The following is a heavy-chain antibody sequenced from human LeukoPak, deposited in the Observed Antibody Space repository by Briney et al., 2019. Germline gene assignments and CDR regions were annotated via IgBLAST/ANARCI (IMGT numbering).Heavy chain of an antibody. Sequence: SQTLSLTCTVSGGSITSGSYFWTWIRQPAGKGLEWLGRMQTNGNTNYNPSLKSRVPISIDTSKNQFSLQLSSVTAADTAVYCCARGLSNAWEVQAYWGQGTLLTVSS. V-gene: IGHV4-61*02. CDR1: GGSITSGSYF. CDR3: ARGLSNAWEVQAY. CDR2: MQTNGNT. D-gene: IGHD1-26*01. J-gene: IGHJ4*02.